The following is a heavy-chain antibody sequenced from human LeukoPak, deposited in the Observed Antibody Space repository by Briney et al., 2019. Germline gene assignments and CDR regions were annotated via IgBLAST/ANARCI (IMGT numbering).Heavy chain of an antibody. D-gene: IGHD6-19*01. CDR2: IDTGGDNT. V-gene: IGHV3-23*05. CDR1: GLTFSTYA. CDR3: ASTKPWLEHPYFDY. Sequence: TGGSLRLSCAASGLTFSTYAMAWVRQAPGKGLEWVATIDTGGDNTYYADSVKGRFTISRDNSKNTLYLQMNSLRSEDTAVYYCASTKPWLEHPYFDYWGQGTLVTVSS. J-gene: IGHJ4*02.